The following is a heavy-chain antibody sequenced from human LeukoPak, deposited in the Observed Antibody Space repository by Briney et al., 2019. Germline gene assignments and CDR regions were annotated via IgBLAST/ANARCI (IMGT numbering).Heavy chain of an antibody. V-gene: IGHV1-18*04. J-gene: IGHJ5*02. CDR3: ARTGWGVPAAGDWFDP. CDR2: VSGYNGNT. Sequence: ASVAVACKAAGYTFTSYAFSWVRQAPGQWREWIGWVSGYNGNTNYAQKVQGRVTMTTGTSPSTAYMELRSLRCDETAVYYCARTGWGVPAAGDWFDPWGQGTLVTVSS. CDR1: GYTFTSYA. D-gene: IGHD2-2*01.